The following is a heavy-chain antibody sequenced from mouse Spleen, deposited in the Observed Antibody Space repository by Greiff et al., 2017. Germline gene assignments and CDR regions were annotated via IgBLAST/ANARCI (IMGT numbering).Heavy chain of an antibody. V-gene: IGHV5-12-1*01. Sequence: EVHLVESGGGLVKLGGSLKLSCAASGFTFSSYYMSWVRQTPEKRLEWVATISSGGGSTYYPDSVKGRFTISRDNAKNTLYLQMSSLNSEDTAVYYCARDDHMRYDRAMDYWGQGTSVTVSS. CDR2: ISSGGGST. CDR1: GFTFSSYY. J-gene: IGHJ4*01. CDR3: ARDDHMRYDRAMDY. D-gene: IGHD2-14*01.